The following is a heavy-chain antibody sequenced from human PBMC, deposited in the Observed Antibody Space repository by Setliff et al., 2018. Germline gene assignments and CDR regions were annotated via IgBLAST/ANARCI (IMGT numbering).Heavy chain of an antibody. CDR2: TIPNFGTT. CDR3: ARDRYYNSWSGTSITAPHDAFDI. Sequence: ASVKVSCKASGYTFTGYYMHWVRQAPGQGLEWLGGTIPNFGTTNYAQEFQGRVTMTRDTSTSTVYMEVSSLRSEDTAVYYCARDRYYNSWSGTSITAPHDAFDIWGQGTMVTVSS. CDR1: GYTFTGYY. D-gene: IGHD3-3*01. J-gene: IGHJ3*02. V-gene: IGHV1-46*03.